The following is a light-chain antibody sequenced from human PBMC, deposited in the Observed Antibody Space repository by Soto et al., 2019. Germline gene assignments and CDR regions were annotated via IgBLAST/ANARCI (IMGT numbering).Light chain of an antibody. V-gene: IGKV1-5*03. CDR1: QSISSW. Sequence: DIQMTQSPSTLSASVGDRVTITCRASQSISSWLAWYQQKPGKAPKLLIYKASSLESGVSSRFSGSGSGIEFTLTISSLQPDDFATYYCQKYNSYSRTFGQGTKVEIK. CDR3: QKYNSYSRT. J-gene: IGKJ1*01. CDR2: KAS.